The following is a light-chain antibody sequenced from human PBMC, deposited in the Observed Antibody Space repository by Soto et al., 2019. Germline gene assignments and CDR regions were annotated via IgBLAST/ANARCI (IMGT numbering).Light chain of an antibody. CDR3: NSFISSTTPLV. V-gene: IGLV2-14*03. J-gene: IGLJ2*01. CDR2: DVT. CDR1: SSDVGGYEY. Sequence: QSALTQPASVSGSPGQSITISCTGTSSDVGGYEYVSWYQQHPGKAPKLIIYDVTYRPSGVSGRFSGSKSGNTASLTISGLPAEDEADYYCNSFISSTTPLVFGGGTKLTVL.